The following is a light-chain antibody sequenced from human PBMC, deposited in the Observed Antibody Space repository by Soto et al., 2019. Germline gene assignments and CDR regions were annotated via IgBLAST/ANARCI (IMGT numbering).Light chain of an antibody. CDR3: QQYDNRLS. J-gene: IGKJ4*01. V-gene: IGKV1-33*01. CDR2: DAS. Sequence: DIQMTQSPSSLSASVGDRVTITCQASQDIRTYLNWYQQEPGKAPKLLIYDASNLQPGVPSRFSGSGSGTDFTFTISSLQPEDIATYYCQQYDNRLSFGGGTKVDIK. CDR1: QDIRTY.